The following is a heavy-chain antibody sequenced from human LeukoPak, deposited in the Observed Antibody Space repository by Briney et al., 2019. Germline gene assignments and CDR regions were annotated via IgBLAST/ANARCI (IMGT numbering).Heavy chain of an antibody. Sequence: SQTLSLTCTVSGGSISSGNYYWSWIRQPAGKGLEWIGRIYTSGSTNYNSSLKSRVTISVDTSKNQFSLKLGSVTAADTAVYYCAVQVYSGWYVWGKGTTVTISS. CDR3: AVQVYSGWYV. V-gene: IGHV4-61*02. J-gene: IGHJ6*04. CDR2: IYTSGST. CDR1: GGSISSGNYY. D-gene: IGHD6-19*01.